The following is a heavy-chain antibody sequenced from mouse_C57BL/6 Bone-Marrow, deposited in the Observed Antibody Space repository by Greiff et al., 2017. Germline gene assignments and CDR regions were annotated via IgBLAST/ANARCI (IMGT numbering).Heavy chain of an antibody. CDR3: ARGGKAY. J-gene: IGHJ3*01. CDR2: INPNNGGT. CDR1: GYTFTDYY. V-gene: IGHV1-26*01. Sequence: EVQLQQPGPELVKPGASVKISCKASGYTFTDYYMHWVKQSHGKSLEWIGDINPNNGGTSYNQKFKGKATLTVDKSSSTAYMELRSLTSEDSAVYYCARGGKAYWGQGTLVTVSA.